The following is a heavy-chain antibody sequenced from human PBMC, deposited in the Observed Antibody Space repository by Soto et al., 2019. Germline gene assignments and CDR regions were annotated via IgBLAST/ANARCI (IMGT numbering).Heavy chain of an antibody. J-gene: IGHJ4*02. D-gene: IGHD6-19*01. CDR3: ARRLSYTTGWYYFDY. CDR2: ISGSGGNT. Sequence: GGSLRLSCASSGFTFSTYAMSLVRQAPGKGLEWVSAISGSGGNTYYADPVKGRFTISRDNSKNTLYLQMNSLRAEDTALYYCARRLSYTTGWYYFDYWGQGTLVTVSS. V-gene: IGHV3-23*01. CDR1: GFTFSTYA.